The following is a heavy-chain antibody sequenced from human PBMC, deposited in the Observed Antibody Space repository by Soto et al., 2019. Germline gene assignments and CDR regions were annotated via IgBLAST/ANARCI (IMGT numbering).Heavy chain of an antibody. J-gene: IGHJ4*02. Sequence: GGSLRLSCAVSGFTFSAYWMHWVHQTPGKGLVWVSRINPDGTKTNYADSVEGRFTISRDNAKSTLYLQMNSLSAEDTAIYFCSSDTFGLRDTWGQGTLV. CDR2: INPDGTKT. V-gene: IGHV3-74*01. CDR3: SSDTFGLRDT. CDR1: GFTFSAYW. D-gene: IGHD3-3*01.